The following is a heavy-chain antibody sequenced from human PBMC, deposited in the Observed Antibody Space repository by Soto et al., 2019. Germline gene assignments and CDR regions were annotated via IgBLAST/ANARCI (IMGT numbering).Heavy chain of an antibody. CDR2: IYYSGST. V-gene: IGHV4-30-4*01. CDR1: GGSISSGDYY. D-gene: IGHD2-2*01. J-gene: IGHJ6*02. CDR3: ARDRIVVVPAAIPGLYYYYYGMDV. Sequence: TLSLTCTISGGSISSGDYYWSWIRQPPGKGLEWIGYIYYSGSTYYNPSLKSRVTISVDTSKNQFSLKLSAVTAADTAVYYCARDRIVVVPAAIPGLYYYYYGMDVWGQGTTVTVSS.